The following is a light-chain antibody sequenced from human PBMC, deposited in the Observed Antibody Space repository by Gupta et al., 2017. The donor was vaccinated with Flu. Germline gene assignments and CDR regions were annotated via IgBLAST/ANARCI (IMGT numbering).Light chain of an antibody. CDR1: SSNIGSNP. J-gene: IGLJ3*02. Sequence: QSVLTQSPSASGPPGPRVTIPCSGSSSNIGSNPVYWYQQLPRTAPRLLIYRNNQRPSGVPDRFSGSKSGTSGSLAISGLRSEDEADYYCAAWDDRLRGWMVGGGTKLTVL. CDR3: AAWDDRLRGWM. CDR2: RNN. V-gene: IGLV1-47*01.